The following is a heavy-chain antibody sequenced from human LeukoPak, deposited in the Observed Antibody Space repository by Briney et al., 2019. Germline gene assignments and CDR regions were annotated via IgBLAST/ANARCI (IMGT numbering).Heavy chain of an antibody. J-gene: IGHJ4*02. V-gene: IGHV4-38-2*02. D-gene: IGHD6-13*01. CDR1: GYSISSGYY. Sequence: PSETLSLTCTVSGYSISSGYYWGWIRQPPGKGLEWIGSIYHSGSTYYNPSLKSRVTISVDTSKNQFSLKLSSVTAADTAVYYCARRWSSSWYQVSFDYWGQGTLVTVSS. CDR2: IYHSGST. CDR3: ARRWSSSWYQVSFDY.